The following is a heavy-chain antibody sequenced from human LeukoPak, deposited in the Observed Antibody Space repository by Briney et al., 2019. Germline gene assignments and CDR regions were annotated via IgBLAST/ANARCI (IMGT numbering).Heavy chain of an antibody. J-gene: IGHJ4*02. V-gene: IGHV3-23*01. CDR2: ISGSGGST. Sequence: PGGSLRLSCAASGFTFSTFAMIWVRQPPGKGLEWVSAISGSGGSTYYADSVKGRFTISRDNSKNTLYLQMNSLRAEDTAVYYCAKDLAGYSYGDDFDYWGQGTLVTVSS. CDR1: GFTFSTFA. CDR3: AKDLAGYSYGDDFDY. D-gene: IGHD5-18*01.